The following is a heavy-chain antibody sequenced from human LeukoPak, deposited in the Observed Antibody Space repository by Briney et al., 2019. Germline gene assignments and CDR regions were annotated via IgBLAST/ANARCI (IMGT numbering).Heavy chain of an antibody. V-gene: IGHV4-59*12. CDR1: GGSISPYY. CDR3: ARGVRDYGDNYYYYYGRTS. D-gene: IGHD4-17*01. Sequence: AETLRLSCTVSGGSISPYYWSWIRQSPGKGLEFIAWIHYSGRTYYHPSFKSRVTISLGTSNNQFSLRLSSMTAADTAVYYCARGVRDYGDNYYYYYGRTSGAQGPTVTVSS. J-gene: IGHJ6*02. CDR2: IHYSGRT.